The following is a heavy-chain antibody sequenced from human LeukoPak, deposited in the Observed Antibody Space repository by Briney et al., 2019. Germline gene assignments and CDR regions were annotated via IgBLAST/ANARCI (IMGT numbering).Heavy chain of an antibody. CDR1: GYTFTSYG. CDR2: ISAYNGNT. Sequence: GASVKVSCKASGYTFTSYGISWVRQAPGQGLEWMGWISAYNGNTNYAQKLQGRVTMTTDTSTSTAYMELRSLRSDDTAVYYCARLRAPYSSSPHFDYWGQGTLVTVSS. J-gene: IGHJ4*02. D-gene: IGHD6-6*01. CDR3: ARLRAPYSSSPHFDY. V-gene: IGHV1-18*01.